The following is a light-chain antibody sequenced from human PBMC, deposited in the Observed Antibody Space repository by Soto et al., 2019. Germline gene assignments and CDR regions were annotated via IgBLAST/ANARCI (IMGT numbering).Light chain of an antibody. CDR3: SSYTSSSTLEV. V-gene: IGLV2-14*01. J-gene: IGLJ1*01. CDR2: DVS. Sequence: QSVLTQPASVSGSPGQSITISCTGTSSDVGGYNYVSWYQQHPRKAPKLMIYDVSNRPSGVSNRFYGSKSGNTPSLTISGLQDEDESDYYCSSYTSSSTLEVFGTGTKVTVL. CDR1: SSDVGGYNY.